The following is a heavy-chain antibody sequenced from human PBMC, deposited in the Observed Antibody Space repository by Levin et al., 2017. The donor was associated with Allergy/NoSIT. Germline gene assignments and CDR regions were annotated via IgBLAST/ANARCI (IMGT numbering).Heavy chain of an antibody. CDR2: IIPILGIA. Sequence: KISCKASGGTFSSYTISWVRQAPGQGLEWMGRIIPILGIANYAQKFQGRVTITADKSTSTAYMELSSLRSEDTAVYYCARGVEYSSSPRIDYWGQGTLVTVSS. J-gene: IGHJ4*02. CDR3: ARGVEYSSSPRIDY. D-gene: IGHD6-6*01. V-gene: IGHV1-69*02. CDR1: GGTFSSYT.